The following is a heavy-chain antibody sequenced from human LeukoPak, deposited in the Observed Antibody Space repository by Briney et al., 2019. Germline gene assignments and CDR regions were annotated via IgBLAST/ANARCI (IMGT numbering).Heavy chain of an antibody. D-gene: IGHD3-22*01. J-gene: IGHJ4*02. CDR1: GGSFSGYY. CDR2: INHSGST. V-gene: IGHV4-34*01. Sequence: PSETLSLTCAVYGGSFSGYYWSWIRPAPGKGLEWIGEINHSGSTNDNPSLKSRLTISVDTSKNQFSLKLSSVTAADTAVYYCARVVEGSDSSGYYLLYWGQGTLVTVSS. CDR3: ARVVEGSDSSGYYLLY.